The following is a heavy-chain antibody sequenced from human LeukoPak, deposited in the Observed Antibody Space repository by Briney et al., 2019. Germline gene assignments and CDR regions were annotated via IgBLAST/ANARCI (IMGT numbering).Heavy chain of an antibody. Sequence: GGSLRLSCAASGFTFNSYAMTWVRQAPGKGLEWVSGISGSDDNTYYADSVKGRFTVSRDNAKNTLYLQMNSLRAEDTAVYHCAMDHTGRDDCWGQGILVTVSS. J-gene: IGHJ4*02. D-gene: IGHD2-15*01. CDR3: AMDHTGRDDC. CDR2: ISGSDDNT. V-gene: IGHV3-23*01. CDR1: GFTFNSYA.